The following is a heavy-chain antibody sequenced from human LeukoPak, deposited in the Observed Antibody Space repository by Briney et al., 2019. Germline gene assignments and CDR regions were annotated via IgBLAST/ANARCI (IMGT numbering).Heavy chain of an antibody. CDR3: ARVGRIAAAGYPVTAIRGRWFDP. CDR1: GGSISSYY. Sequence: PSETLSLTCTVSGGSISSYYWSWIRQPPGKGLEWLGYIYYSGSTNYNPSLKSRVTISVDTSKNQFSLKLSSVTAADTAVYYCARVGRIAAAGYPVTAIRGRWFDPWGQGTLVTVSS. V-gene: IGHV4-59*12. D-gene: IGHD6-13*01. J-gene: IGHJ5*02. CDR2: IYYSGST.